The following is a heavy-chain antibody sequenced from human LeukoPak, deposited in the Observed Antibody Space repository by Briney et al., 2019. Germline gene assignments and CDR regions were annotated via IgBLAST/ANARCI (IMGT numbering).Heavy chain of an antibody. CDR1: GGSISSSSYY. V-gene: IGHV4-39*07. J-gene: IGHJ5*02. CDR3: ARGQLGMTTVVRPLAH. D-gene: IGHD4-23*01. Sequence: SETLSLTCTVSGGSISSSSYYWGWIRQPPGKGLEWSGSIYYSGRTYYNPSLKSRVTISVDTSKNQFSLRVSSVTAAGTALYYRARGQLGMTTVVRPLAHWGQGTLATVSS. CDR2: IYYSGRT.